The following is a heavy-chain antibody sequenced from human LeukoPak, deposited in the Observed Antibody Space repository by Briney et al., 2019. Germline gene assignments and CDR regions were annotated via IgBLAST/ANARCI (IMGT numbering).Heavy chain of an antibody. Sequence: PGGSLRLSCAASGFTFSKYGMTWVRQAPGKGLEWVSAISGSGGSTYYAGSVKGRFTVSRDNSNSTVYPQMNSLRAEDTAVYYCAKGSGGDCYSALDSWGQGTLVTVSS. CDR3: AKGSGGDCYSALDS. CDR2: ISGSGGST. D-gene: IGHD2-15*01. J-gene: IGHJ4*02. CDR1: GFTFSKYG. V-gene: IGHV3-23*01.